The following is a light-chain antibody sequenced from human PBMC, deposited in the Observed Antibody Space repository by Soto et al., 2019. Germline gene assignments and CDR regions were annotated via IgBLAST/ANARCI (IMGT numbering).Light chain of an antibody. V-gene: IGKV3-20*01. Sequence: EIVLTQSPGTLSLSPGEGATLSCRASQSVGGTFLAWYQQKGGQAPRLLIHGASNRATGIPGRFSGSGSGTDFTLTISRPEPEDFAVYYCQQYGGSPRTFGQGTKVEVK. CDR3: QQYGGSPRT. CDR1: QSVGGTF. J-gene: IGKJ1*01. CDR2: GAS.